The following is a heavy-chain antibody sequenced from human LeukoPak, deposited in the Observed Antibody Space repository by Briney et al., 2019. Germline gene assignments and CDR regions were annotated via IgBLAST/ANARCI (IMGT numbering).Heavy chain of an antibody. D-gene: IGHD2-8*01. J-gene: IGHJ4*02. Sequence: ASVKVSCKASGYTFTSYYMHWVRLAPGQGLEWMGIINPSGGSTSYAQKFQGRVTMTRDTSTSTVYMELSSLRSEDTAVYYCASPSTPTNGLDYWGQGTLVTVSS. CDR1: GYTFTSYY. CDR2: INPSGGST. CDR3: ASPSTPTNGLDY. V-gene: IGHV1-46*01.